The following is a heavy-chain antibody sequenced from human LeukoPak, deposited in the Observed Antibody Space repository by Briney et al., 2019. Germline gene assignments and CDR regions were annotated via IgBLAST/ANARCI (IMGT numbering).Heavy chain of an antibody. J-gene: IGHJ4*02. D-gene: IGHD3-22*01. CDR1: GGSISSYY. CDR2: INHSGST. V-gene: IGHV4-34*01. Sequence: SETLSLTCTVSGGSISSYYWSWIRQPPGKGLEWIGEINHSGSTNYNPSLKSRITISVDTSKNQFSLKLSSVTAADTAVYYCARVHDSSGYKSIIDYWGQGTLVTVSS. CDR3: ARVHDSSGYKSIIDY.